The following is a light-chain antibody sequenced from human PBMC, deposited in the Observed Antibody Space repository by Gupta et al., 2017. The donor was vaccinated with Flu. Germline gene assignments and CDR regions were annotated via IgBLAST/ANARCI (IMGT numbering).Light chain of an antibody. CDR2: WAS. V-gene: IGKV4-1*01. CDR1: QSILYSYDNRNY. J-gene: IGKJ4*01. Sequence: DIVMTQSPDSLAVSLGERATINCKSSQSILYSYDNRNYLAWYQQKPGPPPKVLISWASTREPGVTDRFSGSGEGTDFTLTISGRQVEDVAVYYCQQYDDVPPGITFGGGTKVEIK. CDR3: QQYDDVPPGIT.